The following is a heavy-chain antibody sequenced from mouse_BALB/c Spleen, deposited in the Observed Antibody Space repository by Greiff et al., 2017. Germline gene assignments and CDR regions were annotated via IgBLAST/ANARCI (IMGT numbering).Heavy chain of an antibody. CDR3: ARSDSSGYPWFAY. CDR2: ISSGSSTI. CDR1: GFTFSSFG. Sequence: EVKLQESGGGLVQPGGSRKLSCAASGFTFSSFGMHWVRQAPEKGLEWVAYISSGSSTIYYADTVKGRFTISRDNPKNTLFLQMTSLRSEDTAMYYCARSDSSGYPWFAYWGQGTLVTVSA. V-gene: IGHV5-17*02. D-gene: IGHD3-2*01. J-gene: IGHJ3*01.